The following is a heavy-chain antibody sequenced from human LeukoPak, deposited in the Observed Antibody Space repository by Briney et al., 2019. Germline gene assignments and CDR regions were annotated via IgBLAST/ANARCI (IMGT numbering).Heavy chain of an antibody. CDR2: ISGSGDAT. CDR1: GFTFTNYA. J-gene: IGHJ4*02. Sequence: GGSLRLSCAASGFTFTNYAMSWVRQAPGKGLEWVSLISGSGDATKYADSVKGRFTISRDNSKNTLYLQMNSLRAEDTAVYYCARNRSGYWGQGTLVTVSS. V-gene: IGHV3-23*01. CDR3: ARNRSGY. D-gene: IGHD3-16*02.